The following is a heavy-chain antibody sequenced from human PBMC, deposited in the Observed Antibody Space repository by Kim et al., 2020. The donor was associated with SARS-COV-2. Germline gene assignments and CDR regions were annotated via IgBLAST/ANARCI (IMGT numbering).Heavy chain of an antibody. CDR2: ISAYNGNT. CDR3: ARDREDIVVVPENWFDP. D-gene: IGHD2-2*01. V-gene: IGHV1-18*01. J-gene: IGHJ5*02. CDR1: GYTFTSYG. Sequence: ASVKVSCKASGYTFTSYGISWVRQAPGQGLEWMGWISAYNGNTNYAQKLQGRVTMTTDTSTSTAYMELRSLRSDDTAVYYCARDREDIVVVPENWFDPWGQGTLVTVSS.